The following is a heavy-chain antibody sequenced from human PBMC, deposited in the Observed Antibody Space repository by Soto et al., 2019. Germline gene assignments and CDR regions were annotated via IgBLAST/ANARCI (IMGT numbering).Heavy chain of an antibody. V-gene: IGHV3-23*01. CDR1: GFTFSSYA. D-gene: IGHD6-6*01. J-gene: IGHJ6*02. Sequence: GGSLRLSCAASGFTFSSYAMSWVRQAPGKGLEWVSAISGSGGSTYYADSVKGRFTISRDNAKNTLYLQMNSLRAEDTAVYYCAKSVARYSSSSGGYYYYGMDVWGQGTTVTVSS. CDR2: ISGSGGST. CDR3: AKSVARYSSSSGGYYYYGMDV.